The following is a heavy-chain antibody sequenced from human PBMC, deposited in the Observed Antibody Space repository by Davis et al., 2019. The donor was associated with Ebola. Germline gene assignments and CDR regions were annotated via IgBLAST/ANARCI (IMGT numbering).Heavy chain of an antibody. Sequence: GGSLRLSCAASGFTVSSNYMSWVRQAPGKGLEWVSVIYSGGSTYYADSVKGRFTISRDNSKNTLYLQMNSLRAEDTAVYYCARAPRYSRFDPWGQGTLVTVSS. CDR1: GFTVSSNY. CDR2: IYSGGST. V-gene: IGHV3-66*01. CDR3: ARAPRYSRFDP. J-gene: IGHJ5*02. D-gene: IGHD5-12*01.